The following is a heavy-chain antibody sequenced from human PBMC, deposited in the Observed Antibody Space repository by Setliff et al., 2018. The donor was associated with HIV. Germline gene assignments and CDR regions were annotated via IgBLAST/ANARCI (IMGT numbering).Heavy chain of an antibody. D-gene: IGHD6-13*01. J-gene: IGHJ3*02. V-gene: IGHV3-21*01. CDR1: GFTFSTYR. CDR2: ISSSSSYI. Sequence: PGGSLRLSCAASGFTFSTYRMNWVRQAPGKGLEWVSSISSSSSYIYYADSLKGRFTISRDNAKNSLFLQMNSLRAEDTAVYYCANEGAAGDDAFDIWGQGTMVTVSS. CDR3: ANEGAAGDDAFDI.